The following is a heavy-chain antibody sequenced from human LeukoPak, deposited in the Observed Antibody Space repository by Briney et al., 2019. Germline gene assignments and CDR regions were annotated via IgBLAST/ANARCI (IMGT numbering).Heavy chain of an antibody. CDR1: GFTFSSYG. CDR3: ARGPTMKMDV. D-gene: IGHD3-22*01. V-gene: IGHV3-23*01. J-gene: IGHJ6*04. Sequence: PGGSLRLSCAASGFTFSSYGMSWVRQAPGKGLEWVSAISGRSGSTYYADSVKGRFTISRDNAKNSLYLQMNSLRAEDTAVYYCARGPTMKMDVWGKGTTVTVSS. CDR2: ISGRSGST.